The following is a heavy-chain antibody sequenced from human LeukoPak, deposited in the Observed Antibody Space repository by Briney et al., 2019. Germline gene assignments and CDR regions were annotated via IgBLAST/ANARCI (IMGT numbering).Heavy chain of an antibody. CDR2: ISWNSDDI. Sequence: PGGSLRLSCAASGFSFDYYAMHWVRQVPGKGLEWVSGISWNSDDIDYADSVRGRFTISRDNAKNSLLLLMNSLRAEDTALYYCAKDRIGKNHGDYDSIDYWGQGTLVTVSS. D-gene: IGHD4-17*01. V-gene: IGHV3-9*01. CDR1: GFSFDYYA. J-gene: IGHJ4*02. CDR3: AKDRIGKNHGDYDSIDY.